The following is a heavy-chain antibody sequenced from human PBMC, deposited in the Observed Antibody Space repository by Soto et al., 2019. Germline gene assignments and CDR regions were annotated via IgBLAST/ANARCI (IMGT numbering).Heavy chain of an antibody. V-gene: IGHV4-39*01. CDR1: GGSISSSTYY. D-gene: IGHD6-13*01. CDR3: ARHQGGSSLLDS. Sequence: SETLSLTCTVSGGSISSSTYYWGWIRQSPGKGLEWIGLIHYSGSTSYKPSLKSRVTISVDTSNNQFSLKLSSVTAADTAVYFCARHQGGSSLLDSWGQGTLVTVSS. J-gene: IGHJ5*01. CDR2: IHYSGST.